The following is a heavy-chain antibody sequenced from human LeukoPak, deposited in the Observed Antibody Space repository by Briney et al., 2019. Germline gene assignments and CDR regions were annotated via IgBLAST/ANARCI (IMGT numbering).Heavy chain of an antibody. J-gene: IGHJ4*02. Sequence: ASVKVSCKASGYTFTSYGISWVRQAPGQGLEWMGWISAYNGNTNYAQKLQGRVTMTTDTSTSTAYMELRSLRSDDTAVYYCARYYYDSSGYSPSPGSDYWGQGTLVTVSS. V-gene: IGHV1-18*01. D-gene: IGHD3-22*01. CDR1: GYTFTSYG. CDR3: ARYYYDSSGYSPSPGSDY. CDR2: ISAYNGNT.